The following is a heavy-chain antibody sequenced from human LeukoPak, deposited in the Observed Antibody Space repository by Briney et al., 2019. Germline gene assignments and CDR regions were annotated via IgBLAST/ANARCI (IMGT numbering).Heavy chain of an antibody. Sequence: GGSLRLSCAASGFTFDDYGMSWVRQAPGKGLEWVSGINWNGGSTGYADSVKGRFTISRDNAKNSLYLQMNRLRAEDTALYYCARDGLRYFDWLLYCFEYWGQGTLVTVSS. J-gene: IGHJ4*02. CDR3: ARDGLRYFDWLLYCFEY. V-gene: IGHV3-20*04. CDR2: INWNGGST. CDR1: GFTFDDYG. D-gene: IGHD3-9*01.